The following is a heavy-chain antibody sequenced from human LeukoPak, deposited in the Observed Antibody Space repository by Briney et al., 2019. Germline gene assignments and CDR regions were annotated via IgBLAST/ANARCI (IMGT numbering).Heavy chain of an antibody. CDR2: ISGSGGST. CDR1: GFTFSSYG. J-gene: IGHJ4*02. Sequence: QAGGSLRLSCAASGFTFSSYGMSWVRQAPGKGLEWVSAISGSGGSTYYADSVKGRFTISRDNSKNTLYLQMNSLRAEDTAVYYCARDLEIGHHITPAHDYWGQGTLVTVSS. V-gene: IGHV3-23*01. D-gene: IGHD5-24*01. CDR3: ARDLEIGHHITPAHDY.